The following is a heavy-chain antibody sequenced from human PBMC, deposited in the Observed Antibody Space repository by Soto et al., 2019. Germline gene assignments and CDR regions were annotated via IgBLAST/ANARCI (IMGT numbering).Heavy chain of an antibody. CDR1: GYTFTNSG. V-gene: IGHV1-18*01. D-gene: IGHD3-3*01. CDR3: ARDQGITTFGVYSMYYCGMDV. J-gene: IGHJ6*02. CDR2: ISTDNGNT. Sequence: ASVKVSCKASGYTFTNSGISRVRQAPGQGLEWMGWISTDNGNTNYAQHLQGRVSMTTDTSTSTAYMDLRSLRSDDTAVYYCARDQGITTFGVYSMYYCGMDVWGQGTTVTVSS.